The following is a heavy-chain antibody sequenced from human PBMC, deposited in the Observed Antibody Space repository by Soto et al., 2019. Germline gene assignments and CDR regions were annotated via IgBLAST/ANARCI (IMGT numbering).Heavy chain of an antibody. Sequence: PGGSLRLSCAASGFTFSSYGMHWVRQAPGKGLEWVAVISYDGSNKYYADSVKGRFTISRDNSKNTLYLQMNSLRAEDTAVYYCAKGRDYDFWSGYYTGIANWFDPWGQGTLVTVS. CDR3: AKGRDYDFWSGYYTGIANWFDP. V-gene: IGHV3-30*18. D-gene: IGHD3-3*01. CDR2: ISYDGSNK. J-gene: IGHJ5*02. CDR1: GFTFSSYG.